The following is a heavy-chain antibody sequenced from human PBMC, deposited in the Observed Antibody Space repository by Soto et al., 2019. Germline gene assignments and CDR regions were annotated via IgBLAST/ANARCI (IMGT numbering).Heavy chain of an antibody. CDR1: GFTFSSYS. CDR2: IKQDGSEK. CDR3: ARGLMAAAYYYYGMDV. V-gene: IGHV3-7*04. J-gene: IGHJ6*02. Sequence: GGSLRLSCAASGFTFSSYSMNWVRQAPGKGPEWVANIKQDGSEKYYVDSVKGRFTISRDNAKNSLYLQMNSLRAEDTAVYYCARGLMAAAYYYYGMDVWGQGTTVTVSS. D-gene: IGHD6-13*01.